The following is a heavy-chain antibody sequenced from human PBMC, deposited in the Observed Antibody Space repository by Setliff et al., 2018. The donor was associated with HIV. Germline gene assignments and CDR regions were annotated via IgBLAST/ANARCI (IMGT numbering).Heavy chain of an antibody. Sequence: SETLSLTCAVSGGSISSYYWSWIRQSPEKGLEWIGYIYHSGITSYNPSLKSRVNMSMDMSQNLFSLNLSSVTAADSAVYYCARIAWKQGAVGSFCDYWGQGGLVTVSS. CDR1: GGSISSYY. CDR3: ARIAWKQGAVGSFCDY. CDR2: IYHSGIT. D-gene: IGHD3-10*01. V-gene: IGHV4-59*01. J-gene: IGHJ4*02.